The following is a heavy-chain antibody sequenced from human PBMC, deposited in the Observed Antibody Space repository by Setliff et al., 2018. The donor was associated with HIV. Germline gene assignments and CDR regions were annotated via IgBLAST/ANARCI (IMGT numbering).Heavy chain of an antibody. CDR3: ARDQTGVAAAAFGGGSAWSDEGFDI. V-gene: IGHV1-69*13. CDR1: GGTLPNYV. D-gene: IGHD6-13*01. CDR2: IIPMYNIP. J-gene: IGHJ3*02. Sequence: SVKVSCKTSGGTLPNYVITWVRQAPGQGLEWMGMIIPMYNIPAYAQKFQGRVTFTADESTSTAYMELSSLSSEDTAVYYCARDQTGVAAAAFGGGSAWSDEGFDIWGQGTMVTVSS.